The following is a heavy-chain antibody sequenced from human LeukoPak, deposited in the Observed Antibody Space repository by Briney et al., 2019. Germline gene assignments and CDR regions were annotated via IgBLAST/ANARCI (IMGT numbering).Heavy chain of an antibody. CDR3: ARDLDPNCSTTSCYSLAFDI. Sequence: AASVKVSCKASGYTFTGYYMHWVRQAPGQGLEWMGWINPNSGGTNYAQKFQGRVTMTRDTSISTAYMELSRLRSDDTAVYYCARDLDPNCSTTSCYSLAFDIWGQGTMVTVSS. CDR2: INPNSGGT. CDR1: GYTFTGYY. D-gene: IGHD2-2*02. J-gene: IGHJ3*02. V-gene: IGHV1-2*02.